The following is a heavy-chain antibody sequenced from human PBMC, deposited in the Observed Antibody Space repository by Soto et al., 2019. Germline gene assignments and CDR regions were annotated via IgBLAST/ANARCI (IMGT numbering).Heavy chain of an antibody. CDR2: LNEDGSFT. V-gene: IGHV3-74*01. D-gene: IGHD3-10*01. CDR1: EFTFSSYW. Sequence: PGGSLRLSCVASEFTFSSYWMHWVRQVPGKGLVWVSRLNEDGSFTAYADSVKGRFTISRDNAKKTLYLQMNSLRAEDTAVYYCARDLSGRADVWGQGTTVTVSS. CDR3: ARDLSGRADV. J-gene: IGHJ6*02.